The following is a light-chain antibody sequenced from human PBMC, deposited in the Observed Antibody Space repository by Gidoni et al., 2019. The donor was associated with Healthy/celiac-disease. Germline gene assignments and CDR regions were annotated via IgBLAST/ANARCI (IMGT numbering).Light chain of an antibody. J-gene: IGLJ2*01. V-gene: IGLV1-40*01. CDR2: GNS. Sequence: QSVLTPPPSVSGAPGPRVTISCTGSSSNIGAGYDVHWYQQLPGTAPKLLIYGNSNRPSGVPDRFSGSKSGTSASLAITGLQAEDEADYYCQSYDSSLSGLVFGGGTKLTVL. CDR3: QSYDSSLSGLV. CDR1: SSNIGAGYD.